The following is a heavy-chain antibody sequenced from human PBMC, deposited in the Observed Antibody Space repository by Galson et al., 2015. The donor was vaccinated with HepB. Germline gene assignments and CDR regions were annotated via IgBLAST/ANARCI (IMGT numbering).Heavy chain of an antibody. CDR1: GFTFSSYG. D-gene: IGHD3-22*01. CDR3: AKDSTITMIVVVITNIDY. J-gene: IGHJ4*02. CDR2: IRYDGSNK. Sequence: SLRLSCAASGFTFSSYGMHWVRQAPGKGLEWVAFIRYDGSNKYYADSVKGRFTISRDNSKNTLYLQMNSLRAEDTAVYYCAKDSTITMIVVVITNIDYWGQGTLVTVSS. V-gene: IGHV3-30*02.